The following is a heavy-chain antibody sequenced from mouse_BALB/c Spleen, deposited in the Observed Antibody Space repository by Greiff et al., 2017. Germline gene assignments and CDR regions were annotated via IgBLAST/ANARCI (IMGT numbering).Heavy chain of an antibody. CDR1: GFTFSSYT. CDR3: TRALTARATSRAMDY. J-gene: IGHJ4*01. Sequence: EVHLVESGGGLVKPGGSLKLSCAASGFTFSSYTMSWVRQTPEKRLEWVATISSGGSYTYYPDSVKGRFTISRDNAKNTLYLQMSSLKSEDTAMYYCTRALTARATSRAMDYWGQGTSVTVSA. CDR2: ISSGGSYT. D-gene: IGHD3-2*01. V-gene: IGHV5-6-4*01.